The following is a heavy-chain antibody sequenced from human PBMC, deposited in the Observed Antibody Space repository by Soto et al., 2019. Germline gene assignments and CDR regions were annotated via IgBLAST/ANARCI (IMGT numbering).Heavy chain of an antibody. V-gene: IGHV3-53*01. D-gene: IGHD3-10*01. CDR3: ARGPPSGPYYYYYGMDV. Sequence: PXGSLRLSCAASGXTLSSNYMSWVRQAPGKGLEWVSFIYSGGSTYYADSVKGRFTISRDNSKNTLYLQMNSLRAEDTAVYYCARGPPSGPYYYYYGMDVWGQGTTVTVSS. CDR1: GXTLSSNY. J-gene: IGHJ6*02. CDR2: IYSGGST.